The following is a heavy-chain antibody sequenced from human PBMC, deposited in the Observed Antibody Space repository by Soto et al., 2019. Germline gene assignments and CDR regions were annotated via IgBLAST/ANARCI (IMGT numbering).Heavy chain of an antibody. Sequence: EVQLLESGGGLVQPGGSLRLSCAASGFTFSSYAMSWVRQAPGKGLEWVSAISGSGGSTYYADSVKGRFTISRDNSKNTRYLQMNSLRAEDTAVYYCAPPITFGGVIGYWGQGTLVTVSS. D-gene: IGHD3-16*02. V-gene: IGHV3-23*01. CDR2: ISGSGGST. J-gene: IGHJ4*02. CDR3: APPITFGGVIGY. CDR1: GFTFSSYA.